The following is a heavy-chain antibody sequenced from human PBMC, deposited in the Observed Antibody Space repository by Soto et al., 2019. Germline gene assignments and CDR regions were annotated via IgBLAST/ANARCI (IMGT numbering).Heavy chain of an antibody. CDR3: ARVIPGPNTTVTTNGFYYGMDV. CDR2: ISYDGSNK. D-gene: IGHD4-17*01. Sequence: GGSLRLSCAASGFTFSSYAMHWVRQAPGKGLEWVAVISYDGSNKYYADSVKGRFTISRDNSKNTLYLQMNSLRAEDTAVYYCARVIPGPNTTVTTNGFYYGMDVWGQGTTVTVSS. J-gene: IGHJ6*02. CDR1: GFTFSSYA. V-gene: IGHV3-30-3*01.